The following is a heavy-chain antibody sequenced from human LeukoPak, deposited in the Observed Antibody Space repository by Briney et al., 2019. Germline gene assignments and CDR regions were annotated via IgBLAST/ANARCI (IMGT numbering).Heavy chain of an antibody. CDR2: ISGSGDSP. CDR1: GFTFSTYA. V-gene: IGHV3-23*01. J-gene: IGHJ4*02. CDR3: VRASTTVPNLLDY. Sequence: GGSLRLSCAASGFTFSTYAMSWVRQAPGKGLEWVSSISGSGDSPYYADSVKGRFTMSRDNSKNTLYLQTSSLRAEDTAVYYCVRASTTVPNLLDYWGQGTLVTVSS. D-gene: IGHD4-17*01.